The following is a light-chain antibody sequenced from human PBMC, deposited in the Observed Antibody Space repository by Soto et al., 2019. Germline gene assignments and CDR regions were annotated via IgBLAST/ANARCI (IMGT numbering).Light chain of an antibody. CDR2: DVS. CDR1: SSDIGGYSS. V-gene: IGLV2-14*03. J-gene: IGLJ2*01. CDR3: SSYTSSITVV. Sequence: QSALTQPASVSGSPGQSITISCTGTSSDIGGYSSVSWYQHHPGKAPKLMIYDVSNRPSGVSNRFSGSKSGNTASLTISGLQAEDEADYYCSSYTSSITVVFGGGTKLTVL.